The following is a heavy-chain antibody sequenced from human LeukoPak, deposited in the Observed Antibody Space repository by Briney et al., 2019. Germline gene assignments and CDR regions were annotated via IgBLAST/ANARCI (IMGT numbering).Heavy chain of an antibody. Sequence: PGGSLRLSCAASGFTFSSYNMNWVRQAPGKGLEWVSSISSSSSYIYYADSVKGRFTISRDNAKNSLYLQMNSLRAEDTAVYYCARGGYSGYDYAFDIWGQGTMVTVSS. D-gene: IGHD5-12*01. J-gene: IGHJ3*02. CDR2: ISSSSSYI. CDR3: ARGGYSGYDYAFDI. CDR1: GFTFSSYN. V-gene: IGHV3-21*01.